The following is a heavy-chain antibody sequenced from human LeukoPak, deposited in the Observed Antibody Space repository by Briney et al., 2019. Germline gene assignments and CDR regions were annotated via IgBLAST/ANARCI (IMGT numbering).Heavy chain of an antibody. CDR3: ARVGSSLEPYYYYMDV. D-gene: IGHD3-3*01. CDR2: IIPIFGTA. J-gene: IGHJ6*03. V-gene: IGHV1-69*05. Sequence: ASVKVSCKASGGTFSRYAISWVRQAPGQGLEWMGGIIPIFGTANYAQKFQGRVTITTDESTSTAYMELSSLRSEDTAVYYCARVGSSLEPYYYYMDVWGKGTTVTVSS. CDR1: GGTFSRYA.